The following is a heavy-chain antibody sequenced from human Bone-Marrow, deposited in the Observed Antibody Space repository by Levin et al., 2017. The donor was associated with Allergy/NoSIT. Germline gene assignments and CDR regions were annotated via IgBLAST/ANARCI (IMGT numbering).Heavy chain of an antibody. V-gene: IGHV3-23*01. Sequence: GESLKISCAASGFTFSSYAMSWVRQAPGKGLEWVSSISGSGTITHYAESVKGRFTISRDISKNMLHLQMNSLRAEDTAIYFCAKEGLAVAGYYFDSWGQGTLVTVAS. CDR2: ISGSGTIT. J-gene: IGHJ4*02. D-gene: IGHD6-19*01. CDR3: AKEGLAVAGYYFDS. CDR1: GFTFSSYA.